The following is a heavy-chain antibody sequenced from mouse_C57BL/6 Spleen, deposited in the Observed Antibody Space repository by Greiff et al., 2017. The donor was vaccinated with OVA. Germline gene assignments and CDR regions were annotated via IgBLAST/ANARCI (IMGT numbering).Heavy chain of an antibody. CDR2: IHPNSGST. V-gene: IGHV1-64*01. CDR1: GYTFTSYW. D-gene: IGHD1-1*01. CDR3: ARGGVVANDGYFDV. J-gene: IGHJ1*03. Sequence: QVQLQQPGAELVKPGASVKLSCKASGYTFTSYWMHWVKQRPGQGLEWIGMIHPNSGSTNYNEKFKSKATLTVDKSSSTAYTPHSSLTTENSAVYDCARGGVVANDGYFDVWGTGTTVTVSS.